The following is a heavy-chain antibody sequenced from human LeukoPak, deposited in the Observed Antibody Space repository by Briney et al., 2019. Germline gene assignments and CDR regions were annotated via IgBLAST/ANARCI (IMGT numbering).Heavy chain of an antibody. Sequence: GASVKVSCKASGYTFTSYDINWVRQATGQGLEWMGWMDPNSGNTGYAQKFQGRVTMARNTSISTAYMELSRLRSDDTAVYYCARVRGGGRELLDDYWGQGTLVTVSS. J-gene: IGHJ4*02. D-gene: IGHD1-26*01. CDR3: ARVRGGGRELLDDY. V-gene: IGHV1-8*01. CDR1: GYTFTSYD. CDR2: MDPNSGNT.